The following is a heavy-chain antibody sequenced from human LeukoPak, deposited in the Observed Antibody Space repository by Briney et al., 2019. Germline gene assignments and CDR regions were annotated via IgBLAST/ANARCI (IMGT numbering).Heavy chain of an antibody. CDR3: TRMTTGHDY. Sequence: SETLSLTCAVSGVSFNDYYWSWVRQTPGKGLEWIGEINHSGYTNDSPSLKSRVTLSIDSSRKQFSLNLRSVTVADTGIYYCTRMTTGHDYWGQGTLVTVSS. CDR1: GVSFNDYY. V-gene: IGHV4-34*01. J-gene: IGHJ4*02. D-gene: IGHD4-17*01. CDR2: INHSGYT.